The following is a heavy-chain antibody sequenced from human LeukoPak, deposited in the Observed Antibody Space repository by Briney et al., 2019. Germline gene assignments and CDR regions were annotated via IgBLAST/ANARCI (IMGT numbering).Heavy chain of an antibody. CDR1: VCTLTSYA. Sequence: ASVKVSFQAAVCTLTSYAMHWVGQAAGQRLEWMGWINAGNSNTKYSQKFQGRATITRDTSASTDYMELSSLRSEDTAVYYCARTIAVDSPFDYWGQGTLVTVSS. CDR3: ARTIAVDSPFDY. CDR2: INAGNSNT. D-gene: IGHD6-19*01. J-gene: IGHJ4*02. V-gene: IGHV1-3*01.